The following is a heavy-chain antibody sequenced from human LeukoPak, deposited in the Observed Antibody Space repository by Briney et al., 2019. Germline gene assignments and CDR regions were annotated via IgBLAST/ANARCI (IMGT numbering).Heavy chain of an antibody. J-gene: IGHJ3*02. Sequence: TGGSLRLSCAASGFTFSNYGMHWVRQAPGKGLEWVAVISYDGSNKYYADSVKGRFTISRDNSKNTLYLQMNSLRAEDTAVYYCARDYHYYGSAFDIWGQGTMVTVSS. CDR2: ISYDGSNK. CDR3: ARDYHYYGSAFDI. V-gene: IGHV3-30*03. CDR1: GFTFSNYG. D-gene: IGHD3-10*01.